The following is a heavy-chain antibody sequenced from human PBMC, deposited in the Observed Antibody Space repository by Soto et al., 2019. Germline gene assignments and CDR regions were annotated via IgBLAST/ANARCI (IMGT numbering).Heavy chain of an antibody. CDR2: ISAYDGKT. J-gene: IGHJ5*02. CDR3: ARDPHEFWTSYWFDP. Sequence: ASVKVSCKTSGYTFNTYGINWVRQAPRQGLELMGWISAYDGKTTYAEKFQGRVTLTTDTSTSTAYMELRSLRSDDTAIYYCARDPHEFWTSYWFDPWAQGTPVTVSS. D-gene: IGHD3-3*01. CDR1: GYTFNTYG. V-gene: IGHV1-18*01.